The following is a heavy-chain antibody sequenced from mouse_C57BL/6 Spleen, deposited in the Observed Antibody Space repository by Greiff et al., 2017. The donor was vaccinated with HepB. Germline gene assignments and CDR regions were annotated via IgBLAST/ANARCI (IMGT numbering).Heavy chain of an antibody. V-gene: IGHV1-18*01. Sequence: EVQLQQSGPELVKPGASVKIPCKASGYTFTDYNMDWVKQSHGKSLEWIGDINPNNGGTIYNQKFKGKATLTVDKSSSTAYMELRSLTSEDTAVYYCARSYQVGYGGNFDYWGQGTTLTVSS. D-gene: IGHD1-2*01. CDR3: ARSYQVGYGGNFDY. CDR2: INPNNGGT. J-gene: IGHJ2*01. CDR1: GYTFTDYN.